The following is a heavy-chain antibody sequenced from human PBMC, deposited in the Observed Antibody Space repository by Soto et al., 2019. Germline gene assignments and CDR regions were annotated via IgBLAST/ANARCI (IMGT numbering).Heavy chain of an antibody. CDR3: ASGTNFGWLDNTNHALDI. CDR1: GFTPSRLS. J-gene: IGHJ3*02. V-gene: IGHV3-48*01. Sequence: EVQLVQSGGALVQPGGSLRLSCAASGFTPSRLSMNWVRQAPGKGLEWISYINSAGSITYYADSVKGRFTISRDNAKNSLYLQMNSLRAEDTAVYYCASGTNFGWLDNTNHALDIWGQGTMVTVSS. CDR2: INSAGSIT. D-gene: IGHD3-9*01.